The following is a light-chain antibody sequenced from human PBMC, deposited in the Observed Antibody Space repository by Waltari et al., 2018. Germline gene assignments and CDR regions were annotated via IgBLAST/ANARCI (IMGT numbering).Light chain of an antibody. Sequence: QSVLTQPPSASGAPGQRVTISCSGSYSHIGSNVVNWYQQLPGKAPKLLIYRSDRRPSGVPVRFSGSKSDSSASLAIDGLHSEDEADYYCASWDDSLNGHWVFGGGTKVTVL. J-gene: IGLJ3*02. CDR2: RSD. V-gene: IGLV1-44*01. CDR3: ASWDDSLNGHWV. CDR1: YSHIGSNV.